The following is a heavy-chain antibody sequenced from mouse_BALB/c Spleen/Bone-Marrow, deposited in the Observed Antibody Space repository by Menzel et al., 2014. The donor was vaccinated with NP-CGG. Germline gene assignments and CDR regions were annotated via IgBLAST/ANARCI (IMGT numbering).Heavy chain of an antibody. Sequence: EVQLQQSGAELVKPGASVKLSCTGSGFNIKDTYMHWVKQRPEQGLEWIGRIDPANGNTKYDPKFQGKATITADTSSNTAYLQLSSLTSEDTAVYYCASCYTYSIDHWGQGTTLTVSS. V-gene: IGHV14-3*02. J-gene: IGHJ2*01. CDR2: IDPANGNT. CDR1: GFNIKDTY. D-gene: IGHD2-14*01. CDR3: ASCYTYSIDH.